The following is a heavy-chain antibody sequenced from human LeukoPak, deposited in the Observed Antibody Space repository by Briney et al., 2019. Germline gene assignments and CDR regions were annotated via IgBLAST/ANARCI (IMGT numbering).Heavy chain of an antibody. CDR1: GSTFSHYW. CDR3: ASKYSSSSW. D-gene: IGHD6-6*01. Sequence: GGSLRLSCAASGSTFSHYWMHWVRQAPGKGLVWVSRINPDGSRTDYADSVAGRFTISRDNAKNMLYLQMNSLRAEDTAVYYCASKYSSSSWWGQGTLVTVSS. V-gene: IGHV3-74*01. J-gene: IGHJ4*02. CDR2: INPDGSRT.